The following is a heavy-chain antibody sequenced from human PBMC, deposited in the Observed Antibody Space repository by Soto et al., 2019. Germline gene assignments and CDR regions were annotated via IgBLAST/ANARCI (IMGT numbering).Heavy chain of an antibody. CDR2: INTYNGNR. D-gene: IGHD3-22*01. CDR3: ARDRLRGYDSSGFYS. J-gene: IGHJ4*02. V-gene: IGHV1-18*01. CDR1: GYSFSSYG. Sequence: QVQLVQSGAELRKPGASVKVSCKASGYSFSSYGINWVRQAPGQGLEWMGWINTYNGNRNYAQKFEDRVTMTTATSXYTVYMELRSLKSDDTAIYYCARDRLRGYDSSGFYSWGQGTLVTVSS.